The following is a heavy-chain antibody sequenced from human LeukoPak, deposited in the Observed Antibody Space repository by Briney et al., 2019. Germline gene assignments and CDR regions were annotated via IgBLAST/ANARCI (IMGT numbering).Heavy chain of an antibody. CDR1: DGSITDNY. J-gene: IGHJ4*02. V-gene: IGHV4-59*01. D-gene: IGHD2-21*02. CDR2: IYYSGDT. Sequence: PSETLSLTCTVSDGSITDNYWSWIRQPPGKALEYLGYIYYSGDTNVYPSLKSRVTISVDTSKNQFSLKLSSVTAADTAVYYCARVVVTRAGPAYFDYWGQGTLVTVSS. CDR3: ARVVVTRAGPAYFDY.